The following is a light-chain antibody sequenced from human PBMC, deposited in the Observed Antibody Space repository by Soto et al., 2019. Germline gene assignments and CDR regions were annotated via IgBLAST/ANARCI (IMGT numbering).Light chain of an antibody. CDR1: QTLSNS. J-gene: IGKJ5*01. CDR3: QQYNNWPPIT. CDR2: DTS. Sequence: EIVLTQSPGTLSLSPGERATLSCRASQTLSNSFIAWYQQKPGQAPRLLIYDTSSRANGIPARFSGSGSGTELTLTISSLQSEDFAVYDCQQYNNWPPITFGPGTRLEIK. V-gene: IGKV3-15*01.